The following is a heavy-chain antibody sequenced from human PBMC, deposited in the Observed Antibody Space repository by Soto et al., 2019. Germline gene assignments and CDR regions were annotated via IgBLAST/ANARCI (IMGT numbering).Heavy chain of an antibody. Sequence: GGSLRLSCAASGFTFSSYAMSWVRQAPGKGLEWVSAISGSGGSTYYADSVKGRFTISRDNSKNTLYLQMNSLRAEDTAVYYCAKPQRRSSTSCPADYRGQGTLVTVSS. CDR3: AKPQRRSSTSCPADY. V-gene: IGHV3-23*01. J-gene: IGHJ4*02. CDR1: GFTFSSYA. CDR2: ISGSGGST. D-gene: IGHD2-2*01.